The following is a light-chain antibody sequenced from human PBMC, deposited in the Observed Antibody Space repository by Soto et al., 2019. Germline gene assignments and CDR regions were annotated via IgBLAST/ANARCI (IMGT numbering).Light chain of an antibody. CDR1: QSVSSSF. Sequence: EIVLTQSPGTLSLSPGERATLSCRASQSVSSSFLAWYQQKPGQAHRLLIYGASSRATGIPDRFSGSGSGTDFTLTISGLEPEDFAVYYCQQYDSSPWTFGQGTKVEIK. CDR3: QQYDSSPWT. CDR2: GAS. V-gene: IGKV3-20*01. J-gene: IGKJ1*01.